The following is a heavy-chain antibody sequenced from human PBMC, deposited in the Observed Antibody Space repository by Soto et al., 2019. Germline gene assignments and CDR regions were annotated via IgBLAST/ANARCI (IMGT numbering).Heavy chain of an antibody. V-gene: IGHV4-34*01. D-gene: IGHD3-10*01. CDR2: INHSGST. J-gene: IGHJ5*02. CDR1: GGSFSGYY. Sequence: SETLSLTCAVYGGSFSGYYWSWIRQPPGKGLEWIGEINHSGSTNYNPSLKSRVTISVDTSKNQFSLKLSSVTAADTAVYYCARGLTWFGELLYPRAWLDPWGQGTLVTVSS. CDR3: ARGLTWFGELLYPRAWLDP.